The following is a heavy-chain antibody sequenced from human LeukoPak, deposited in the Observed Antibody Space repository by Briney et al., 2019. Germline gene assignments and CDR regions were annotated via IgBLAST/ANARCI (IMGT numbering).Heavy chain of an antibody. V-gene: IGHV4-4*02. D-gene: IGHD6-13*01. CDR2: IYHSGST. CDR3: ARRRQQLVRGLFDY. CDR1: GGSISSSNW. Sequence: SGTLSLTCAVSGGSISSSNWWSWVRQPPGKGLEWIGEIYHSGSTNYNPSLKSRVTISVDKSKNQFSLKLSSVTAADTAVYYCARRRQQLVRGLFDYWGQGTLVTASS. J-gene: IGHJ4*02.